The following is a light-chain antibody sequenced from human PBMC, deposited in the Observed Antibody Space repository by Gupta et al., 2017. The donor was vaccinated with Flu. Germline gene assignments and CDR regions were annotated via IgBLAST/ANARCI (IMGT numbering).Light chain of an antibody. CDR1: SSNFGSNY. V-gene: IGLV1-47*01. Sequence: RVTVSCSGSSSNFGSNYVYWYQQLPGTAPRLLIYRNYQRPSGVPDRFSGSKSGTSASLAISGLRSEDEADYYCAAWDDSLSSWVFGGGTKLTVL. CDR3: AAWDDSLSSWV. CDR2: RNY. J-gene: IGLJ3*02.